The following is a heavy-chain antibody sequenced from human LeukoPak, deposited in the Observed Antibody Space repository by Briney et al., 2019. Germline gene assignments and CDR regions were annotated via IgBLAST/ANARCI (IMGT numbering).Heavy chain of an antibody. V-gene: IGHV1-69*02. Sequence: GASVKVSCKASGGTFSSYTISWVRQAPGQGLEWMGRIIPILGIANYAQKFQGRVTITADKSTSTAYMELSSLRSEDTAVYYCARGRVSSRSFPFQHWGQGTLVTVSS. CDR1: GGTFSSYT. CDR2: IIPILGIA. J-gene: IGHJ1*01. D-gene: IGHD2-2*01. CDR3: ARGRVSSRSFPFQH.